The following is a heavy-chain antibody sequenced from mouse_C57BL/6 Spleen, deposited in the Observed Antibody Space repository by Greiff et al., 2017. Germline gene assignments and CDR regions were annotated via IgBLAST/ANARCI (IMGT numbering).Heavy chain of an antibody. CDR2: INYDGST. CDR1: GYSITSGYY. CDR3: ARVEIYSAWFAY. Sequence: EVQVVESGPGLVKPSQSLSLTCSVTGYSITSGYYWNLIRQFPGNKLEWMGYINYDGSTNYNPSLKNRISITRDTSKNQFFLKLNCVTTEDTATYYCARVEIYSAWFAYWGQGTLVTVSA. J-gene: IGHJ3*01. D-gene: IGHD2-1*01. V-gene: IGHV3-6*01.